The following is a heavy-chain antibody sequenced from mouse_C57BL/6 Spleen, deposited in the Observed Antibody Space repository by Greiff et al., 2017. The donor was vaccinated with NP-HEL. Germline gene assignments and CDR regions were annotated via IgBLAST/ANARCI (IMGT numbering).Heavy chain of an antibody. V-gene: IGHV5-4*01. Sequence: EVQLVESGGGLVKPGGSLKLSCAASGFTFSSYAMSWVRQTPEKRPEWVATISDGGSYTYYPDNVKGRFTISRDNAKNNLYLQMSHLKSEDTAMYYCARDGGPVAYFDYWGQGTTLTVSS. CDR1: GFTFSSYA. CDR2: ISDGGSYT. D-gene: IGHD1-1*01. J-gene: IGHJ2*01. CDR3: ARDGGPVAYFDY.